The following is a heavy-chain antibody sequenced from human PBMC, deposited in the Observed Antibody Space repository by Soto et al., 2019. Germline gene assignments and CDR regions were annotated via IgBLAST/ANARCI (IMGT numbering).Heavy chain of an antibody. CDR3: ARVFCGGDCPSRTRPSHFDS. V-gene: IGHV4-61*01. CDR1: GDSVSSGSHY. D-gene: IGHD2-21*02. Sequence: QVQLQESGPGLVKPSETLSLTCTVSGDSVSSGSHYWSWVRQPPGSGLEWVGYIYYNEDTNYNPSRRSRITISVDTSKNQFSLNLTSVTAADTALYYCARVFCGGDCPSRTRPSHFDSRGQGLLVIVSS. J-gene: IGHJ5*01. CDR2: IYYNEDT.